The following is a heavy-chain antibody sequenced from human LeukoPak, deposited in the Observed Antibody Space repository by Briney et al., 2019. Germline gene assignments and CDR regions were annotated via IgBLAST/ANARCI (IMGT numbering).Heavy chain of an antibody. Sequence: GGSLRLSCAASGFTFSSYSMNWVRQAPGKGLEWVSYISSSSSTIYYADSVKGRFTISRDNAKNSLYLQMNSLRAEDTAVYYCARNTVDYYYYYMDVWGKGTAVTVSS. CDR2: ISSSSSTI. D-gene: IGHD2-15*01. V-gene: IGHV3-48*04. CDR1: GFTFSSYS. CDR3: ARNTVDYYYYYMDV. J-gene: IGHJ6*03.